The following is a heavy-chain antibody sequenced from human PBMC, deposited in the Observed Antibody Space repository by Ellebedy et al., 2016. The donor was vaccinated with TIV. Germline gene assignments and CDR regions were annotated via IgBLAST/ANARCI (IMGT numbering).Heavy chain of an antibody. CDR1: GGSFSGYY. CDR2: INHSGST. Sequence: SETLSLTXAVYGGSFSGYYWSWIRQPPEKGLEWIGEINHSGSTNYNPSLKSRVTMSVDTSKNQFSLKLNSVTAADTAVYYCARDYMTTVTTAFDPWGQGTLVTVSS. J-gene: IGHJ5*02. V-gene: IGHV4-34*01. D-gene: IGHD4-11*01. CDR3: ARDYMTTVTTAFDP.